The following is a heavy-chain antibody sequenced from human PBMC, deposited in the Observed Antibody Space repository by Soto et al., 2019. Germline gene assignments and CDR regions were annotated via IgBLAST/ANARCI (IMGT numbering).Heavy chain of an antibody. Sequence: QVQLQQWGAGLLKPSETLSLTCAVYGGSFSGYYWSWIRQPPGKGLEWIGEINHSGSTNYNPSLKSRVTKSVDSSKIQFSLKLSSVTAADTAVYYCAREARIAARPYYFDYWGQGTLVTVSS. CDR3: AREARIAARPYYFDY. J-gene: IGHJ4*02. V-gene: IGHV4-34*01. CDR1: GGSFSGYY. CDR2: INHSGST. D-gene: IGHD6-6*01.